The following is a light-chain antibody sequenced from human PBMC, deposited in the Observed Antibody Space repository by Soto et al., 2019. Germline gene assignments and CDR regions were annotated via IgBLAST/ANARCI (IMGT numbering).Light chain of an antibody. Sequence: DIQMTQSPSSLSASVGDRVTITCRASQSISSYLNWYQQKPGKAPTLLIYAASSLRSGVPSRFSGSRSGTDFTVTISSLQPEDFATYYCQHSYSTSRSFGGGTKVEIK. CDR2: AAS. CDR1: QSISSY. CDR3: QHSYSTSRS. V-gene: IGKV1-39*01. J-gene: IGKJ4*01.